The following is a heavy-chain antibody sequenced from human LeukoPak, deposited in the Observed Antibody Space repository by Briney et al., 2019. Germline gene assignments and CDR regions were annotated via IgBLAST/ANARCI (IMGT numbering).Heavy chain of an antibody. Sequence: GGSLRPSCVASGFTFTNYWMHWVSQAPGRGLVWVSRINTDGSTTSYADSVKGRFTISRDNTKNTLYLQMNSLRAEDTAVYYCASPPGTSVTPPGGSWGQGTLVTVSS. D-gene: IGHD4-23*01. CDR3: ASPPGTSVTPPGGS. J-gene: IGHJ5*02. CDR2: INTDGSTT. CDR1: GFTFTNYW. V-gene: IGHV3-74*01.